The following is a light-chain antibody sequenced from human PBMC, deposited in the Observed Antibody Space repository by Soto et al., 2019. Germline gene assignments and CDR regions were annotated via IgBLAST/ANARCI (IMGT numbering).Light chain of an antibody. J-gene: IGKJ5*01. Sequence: EIVLTQSPGTLSLSPGERAALSCRASQGVASNNLAWYQQIPGQSPRILIYGASSRATGIPDRFSGSGSGTDFTLTISRLEPEDFAVYYCQQRSNWITFGQGTRLEIK. CDR2: GAS. CDR3: QQRSNWIT. V-gene: IGKV3D-20*02. CDR1: QGVASNN.